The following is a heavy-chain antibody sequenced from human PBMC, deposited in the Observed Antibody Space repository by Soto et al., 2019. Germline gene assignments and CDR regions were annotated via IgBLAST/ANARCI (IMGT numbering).Heavy chain of an antibody. Sequence: SETLSLTCTVSGGSISSYYWSWIRQPPGKGLEWIGYIYYSGSTNYNPSLKSRVTISVDTSKNQFSLRLSSVTAADTAVYYCARRWGPTFDFWGQGTLVTVSS. CDR2: IYYSGST. V-gene: IGHV4-59*01. CDR1: GGSISSYY. J-gene: IGHJ4*02. D-gene: IGHD1-26*01. CDR3: ARRWGPTFDF.